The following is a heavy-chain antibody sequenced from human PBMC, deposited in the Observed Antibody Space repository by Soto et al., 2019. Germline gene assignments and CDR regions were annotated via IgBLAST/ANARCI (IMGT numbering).Heavy chain of an antibody. D-gene: IGHD3-10*01. CDR2: INHGGTT. Sequence: QVQLQQWGAGLLKPSETLSLSCAVSGGSLRGYNWNWIRQSPGKGLEWIGEINHGGTTNYNPSLNSRVIISVDTSKNQFSLKLNSVSAADTAVYFCARGGXXXXXGSGTYHFGYGMDVWGQGIAVTVSS. V-gene: IGHV4-34*02. CDR3: ARGGXXXXXGSGTYHFGYGMDV. J-gene: IGHJ6*02. CDR1: GGSLRGYN.